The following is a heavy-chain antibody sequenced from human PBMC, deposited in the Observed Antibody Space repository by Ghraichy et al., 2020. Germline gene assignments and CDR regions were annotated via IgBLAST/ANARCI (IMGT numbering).Heavy chain of an antibody. CDR1: GGSISSYY. CDR3: ARQHRGYSYLDY. Sequence: SETLSLTCTVSGGSISSYYWSWIRQPPGKGLEWIGDIYTSGSTNYNPSLKSRVTISVDTSKNQFSLKLSSLTAADTAVYYCARQHRGYSYLDYWGQGTLVTVSS. D-gene: IGHD5-18*01. J-gene: IGHJ4*02. CDR2: IYTSGST. V-gene: IGHV4-4*09.